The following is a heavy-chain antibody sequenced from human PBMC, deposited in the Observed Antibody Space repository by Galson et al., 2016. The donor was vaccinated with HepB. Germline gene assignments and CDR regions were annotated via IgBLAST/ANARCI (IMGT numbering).Heavy chain of an antibody. CDR1: GFTVSNNY. CDR3: ARDEIAGTTGDY. CDR2: IYSGGRK. Sequence: SLRLSCAASGFTVSNNYMSWVRQAPGKGLEWVSVIYSGGRKYYADSVKGRFTISRDNSKNTLYLQMNSLRAEDTAVYYCARDEIAGTTGDYWGQGTLSTVSS. V-gene: IGHV3-53*01. D-gene: IGHD1-7*01. J-gene: IGHJ4*02.